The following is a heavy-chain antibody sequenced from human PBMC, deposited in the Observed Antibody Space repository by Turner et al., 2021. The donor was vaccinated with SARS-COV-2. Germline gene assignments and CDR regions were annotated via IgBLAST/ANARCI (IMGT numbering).Heavy chain of an antibody. CDR2: ISLNSGRL. D-gene: IGHD5-18*01. CDR3: AKDPKPCTAMVGYFDY. CDR1: GFTFDDYA. Sequence: EVQLVESGGGLVQHGRSLRLSGAASGFTFDDYAMHWVRQTPGKGLEWVSGISLNSGRLAYADSVKGRFTISRDNAKNSLYLQMNSLRAEDTALYYCAKDPKPCTAMVGYFDYWGQGTLVTVSS. V-gene: IGHV3-9*01. J-gene: IGHJ4*02.